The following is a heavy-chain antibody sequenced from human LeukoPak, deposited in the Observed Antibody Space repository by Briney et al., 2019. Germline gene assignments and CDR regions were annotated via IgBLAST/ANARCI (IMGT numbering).Heavy chain of an antibody. CDR3: ARKTDSGGSGDY. Sequence: GGSLRLSCTASGFTFGDYAMSWFRQAPGKGLECVSIIYSRGGTYYADSVRGRFTISRDNSKNTLYLQMNSLRAEDTAVYFCARKTDSGGSGDYWGQGTLVTVSS. CDR1: GFTFGDYA. V-gene: IGHV3-53*01. CDR2: IYSRGGT. D-gene: IGHD3-22*01. J-gene: IGHJ4*02.